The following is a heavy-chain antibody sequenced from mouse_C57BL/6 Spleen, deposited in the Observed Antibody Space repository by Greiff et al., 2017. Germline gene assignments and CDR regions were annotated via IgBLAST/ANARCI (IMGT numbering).Heavy chain of an antibody. Sequence: VQLQQSGAELVRPGASVKLSCTASGFNIKDDYMHWVKQRPEQGLEWIGWIDPENGDTEYASKFQGKATITADTSSNTAYLQLSSLTSEDTAVYYCTRLYYYGSSLYYFDYWGQGTTLTVSS. CDR2: IDPENGDT. D-gene: IGHD1-1*01. V-gene: IGHV14-4*01. CDR1: GFNIKDDY. J-gene: IGHJ2*01. CDR3: TRLYYYGSSLYYFDY.